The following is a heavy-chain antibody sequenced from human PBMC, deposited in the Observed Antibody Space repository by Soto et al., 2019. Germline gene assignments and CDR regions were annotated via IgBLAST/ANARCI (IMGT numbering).Heavy chain of an antibody. Sequence: GASVKVSCKASGYTFTSYAMHWVRQDPGQRLEWMGWINAGNGNTKYSQKFQGRVTITRDTSASTAYMELSSLRSEDTAVYYCARGVAGPLHWFDPWGQGTLVTVSS. CDR2: INAGNGNT. CDR1: GYTFTSYA. V-gene: IGHV1-3*01. J-gene: IGHJ5*02. D-gene: IGHD6-19*01. CDR3: ARGVAGPLHWFDP.